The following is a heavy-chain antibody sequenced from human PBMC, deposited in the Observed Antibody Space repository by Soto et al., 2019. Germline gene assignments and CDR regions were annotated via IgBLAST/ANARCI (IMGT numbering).Heavy chain of an antibody. V-gene: IGHV3-48*01. CDR2: ISSSSSTI. CDR3: ARGYYDSSGYYWVFDY. Sequence: PGGSLRLSCRASEFTCGSYRMNWVSKAQGKGLEWVSYISSSSSTIYYADSVKGRFTISRDNAKNSLYLQMNSLRAEDTAVYYCARGYYDSSGYYWVFDYWGQGTLVTVSS. D-gene: IGHD3-22*01. J-gene: IGHJ4*02. CDR1: EFTCGSYR.